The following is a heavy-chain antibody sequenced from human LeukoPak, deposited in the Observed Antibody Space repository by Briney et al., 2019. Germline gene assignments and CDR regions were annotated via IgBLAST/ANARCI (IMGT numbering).Heavy chain of an antibody. J-gene: IGHJ4*02. D-gene: IGHD5-12*01. V-gene: IGHV4-4*09. Sequence: PSETLSLTCTVSGGSISSYYWSWIRQPPGKGLEWIGYIYTSGSTNYNPSLKSRVTISVDTSKNQFSLKLSSVTAADTAVYYCARHAYSGYDFRLAIDYWGQGTLVTVSS. CDR3: ARHAYSGYDFRLAIDY. CDR1: GGSISSYY. CDR2: IYTSGST.